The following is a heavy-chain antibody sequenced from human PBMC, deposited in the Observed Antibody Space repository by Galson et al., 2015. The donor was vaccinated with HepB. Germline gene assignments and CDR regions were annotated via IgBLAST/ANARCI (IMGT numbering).Heavy chain of an antibody. D-gene: IGHD2-15*01. CDR1: GYTFTSYG. V-gene: IGHV1-18*04. CDR2: ISAYNGNT. CDR3: ARDFVARVVVAATAYYYYGMDV. Sequence: SVKVSCKASGYTFTSYGISWVRQAPGQGLEWMGWISAYNGNTNYAQKLQGRVTMTTDTSTSTAYMELRSLRSDGTAVYYCARDFVARVVVAATAYYYYGMDVWGQGTTVTVSS. J-gene: IGHJ6*02.